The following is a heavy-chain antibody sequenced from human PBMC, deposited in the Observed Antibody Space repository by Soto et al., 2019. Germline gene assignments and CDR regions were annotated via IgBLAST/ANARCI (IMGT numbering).Heavy chain of an antibody. CDR1: GFTFXXXG. J-gene: IGHJ6*02. D-gene: IGHD2-2*01. V-gene: IGHV3-30*18. CDR2: ISYDGSNK. CDR3: ANGGQLLEDYGMDV. Sequence: GGSLRLSCAXSGFTFXXXGMHWVRXXPGKGLEWVAVISYDGSNKYYADSVKGRFTISRDNSKNTLYLQMNSLRAEDTAVYYCANGGQLLEDYGMDVWGQGTTVTVSS.